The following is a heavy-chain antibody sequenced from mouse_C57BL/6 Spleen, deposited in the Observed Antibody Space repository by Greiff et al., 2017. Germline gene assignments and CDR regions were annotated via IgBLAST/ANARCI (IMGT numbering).Heavy chain of an antibody. CDR3: AVGYDYPYYFDY. D-gene: IGHD2-4*01. Sequence: VQLQQPGAELVRPGSSVKLSCKASGYTFTSYWMHWVKQRPIQGLEWIGNIDPSDSETHYNQKFKDKATLTVDQSSSTAYMQLSSLTSEDSAVYYCAVGYDYPYYFDYWGQGTTLTVSS. J-gene: IGHJ2*01. CDR1: GYTFTSYW. CDR2: IDPSDSET. V-gene: IGHV1-52*01.